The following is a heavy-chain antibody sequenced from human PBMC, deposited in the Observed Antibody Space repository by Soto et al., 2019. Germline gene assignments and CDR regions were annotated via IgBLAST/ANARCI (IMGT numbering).Heavy chain of an antibody. Sequence: QVQLQQWGAGLLKPSETLSLTCAVYGGAFSPYFWSWIRQPQGKGLEWIGEINHSGSTNYNPSLTRRATLSVDTSTNQVSLKLTSVTAADTAVYYCARLASGWQYYYFDFWGRGTTVTVSS. V-gene: IGHV4-34*01. J-gene: IGHJ2*01. CDR2: INHSGST. CDR3: ARLASGWQYYYFDF. CDR1: GGAFSPYF. D-gene: IGHD6-19*01.